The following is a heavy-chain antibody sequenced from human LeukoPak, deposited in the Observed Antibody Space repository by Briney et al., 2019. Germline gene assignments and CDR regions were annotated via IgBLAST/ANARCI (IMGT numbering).Heavy chain of an antibody. V-gene: IGHV3-48*02. Sequence: QPGGSLRLSCAASGFTFSSYSMNWVRQAPGKGLEWVSYISSDSRTIYYADSVKGRFTISRDNAKNSLYLQMKSLRDEDTAVYYGARYGSGTSYITNYFDYWGQGTLVTVSS. CDR3: ARYGSGTSYITNYFDY. J-gene: IGHJ4*02. CDR2: ISSDSRTI. CDR1: GFTFSSYS. D-gene: IGHD3-10*01.